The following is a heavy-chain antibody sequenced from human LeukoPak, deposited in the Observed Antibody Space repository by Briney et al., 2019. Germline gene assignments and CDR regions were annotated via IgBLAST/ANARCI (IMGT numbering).Heavy chain of an antibody. CDR2: IYSGGST. V-gene: IGHV3-53*01. J-gene: IGHJ4*02. CDR1: GFTLRINY. D-gene: IGHD2-8*01. Sequence: PGGSLRLSCAASGFTLRINYVSCVRQAPGKGLEWVSVIYSGGSTYYADSVKGRFTISRDNSKNTLYLQMNRLRAEDTAVYYCARVHGVDYWGQGTLVTVSS. CDR3: ARVHGVDY.